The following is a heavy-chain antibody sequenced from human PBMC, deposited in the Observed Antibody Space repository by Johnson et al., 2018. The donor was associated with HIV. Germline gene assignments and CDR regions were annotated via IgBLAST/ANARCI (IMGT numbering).Heavy chain of an antibody. CDR2: ISGSGGTI. D-gene: IGHD2-15*01. J-gene: IGHJ3*02. CDR3: AGSKDCSVGTCPDGFDI. Sequence: QEQLVESGGGLVKPGGSLRLSCVASGFTFSDYYMSWIRQDPGKGLEWVAYISGSGGTIYSEDSVKGRFTTSRDNAKKSLYLQMNSLRAEDTAVYYCAGSKDCSVGTCPDGFDIWGQGTMVIVSS. CDR1: GFTFSDYY. V-gene: IGHV3-11*04.